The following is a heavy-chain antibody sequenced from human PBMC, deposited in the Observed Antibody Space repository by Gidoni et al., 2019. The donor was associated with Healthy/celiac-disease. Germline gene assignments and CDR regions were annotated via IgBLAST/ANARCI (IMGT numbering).Heavy chain of an antibody. CDR1: GGSFSGYY. CDR2: INHSGST. CDR3: ARGGIVVVVAATPDGAFDI. V-gene: IGHV4-34*01. J-gene: IGHJ3*02. D-gene: IGHD2-15*01. Sequence: QVQLQQWGAGLLKPSETLSLTCAVYGGSFSGYYWSWIRQPPGKGLEWIGEINHSGSTNYNPSLKSRVTISVDTSKNQFSLKLSSVTAADTAVYYCARGGIVVVVAATPDGAFDIWGQGTMVTVSS.